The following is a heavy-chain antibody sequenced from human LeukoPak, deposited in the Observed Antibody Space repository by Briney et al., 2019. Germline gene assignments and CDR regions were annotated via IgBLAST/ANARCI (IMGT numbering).Heavy chain of an antibody. CDR2: ISYDGSNK. Sequence: PGGSLRLSCAASGFTFSSYGMHWVRQAPGKGLEWVAVISYDGSNKYYADSVKGRFTISRDNSKNTLYLQMNSLKTEDTAVYYCTTGYVLRYFXXXPNYXYGXXXXXXXXXXTVSS. CDR1: GFTFSSYG. V-gene: IGHV3-30*03. D-gene: IGHD3-9*01. J-gene: IGHJ6*01. CDR3: TTGYVLRYFXXXPNYXYGXXX.